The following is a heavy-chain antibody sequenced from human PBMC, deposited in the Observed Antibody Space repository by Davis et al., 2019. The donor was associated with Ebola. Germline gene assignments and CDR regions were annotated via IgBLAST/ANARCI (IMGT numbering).Heavy chain of an antibody. CDR3: AGAPLDYDFQEVSFDP. J-gene: IGHJ5*02. Sequence: GSLRLSCAASGFVFSSYVMSWIRQPPGKGLEWIGYIYASGNTYFNPSLAGRLTMSLDRSGNQFSLKLNSVTTADTAVYYCAGAPLDYDFQEVSFDPWGQGTLVIVSS. V-gene: IGHV4-59*04. D-gene: IGHD3-22*01. CDR2: IYASGNT. CDR1: GFVFSSYV.